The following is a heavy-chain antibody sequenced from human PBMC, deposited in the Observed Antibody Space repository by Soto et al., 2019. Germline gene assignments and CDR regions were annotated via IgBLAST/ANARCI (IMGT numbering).Heavy chain of an antibody. D-gene: IGHD3-22*01. CDR1: GGSIGTYF. J-gene: IGHJ4*02. Sequence: QLQESGPGLVKPSETLSLTCIVSGGSIGTYFWTWIRQPPGKGLQWIGSISYSGDANYNPSLKSRLTISIDTYKNHFSLKLTSVTAADTAVYYCARGGYYFDTTEWDYWGQGTLVTVSS. V-gene: IGHV4-59*01. CDR2: ISYSGDA. CDR3: ARGGYYFDTTEWDY.